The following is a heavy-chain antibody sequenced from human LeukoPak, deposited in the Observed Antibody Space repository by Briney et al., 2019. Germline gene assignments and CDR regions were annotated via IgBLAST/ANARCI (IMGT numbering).Heavy chain of an antibody. CDR2: ISSSGSTI. CDR1: GFTFSDYY. J-gene: IGHJ4*02. D-gene: IGHD3-10*01. V-gene: IGHV3-11*04. Sequence: PGGSLRLSCAASGFTFSDYYMSWIRQAPGKGLEWVSYISSSGSTIYYADSVKGRFTISRDNAKNSLYLQMNSLRAEDTAVYYCASYTYYYGYYFDYWGQGTLVTVSS. CDR3: ASYTYYYGYYFDY.